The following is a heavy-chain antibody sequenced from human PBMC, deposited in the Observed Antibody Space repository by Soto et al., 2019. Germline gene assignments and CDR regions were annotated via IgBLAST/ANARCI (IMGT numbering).Heavy chain of an antibody. CDR2: IRDSDSGGST. D-gene: IGHD3-10*01. CDR1: GFTFSNSA. J-gene: IGHJ4*02. Sequence: EVHLLESGGGLVQPGGSLRLSCAASGFTFSNSAMTWVRQAPAKGLEWVSTIRDSDSGGSTFYADSVKGRFTISRDDSKNSLYLQMSRLRAEDTAMYYCARVRVGRDVDFDFWGQGALVTVSS. CDR3: ARVRVGRDVDFDF. V-gene: IGHV3-23*01.